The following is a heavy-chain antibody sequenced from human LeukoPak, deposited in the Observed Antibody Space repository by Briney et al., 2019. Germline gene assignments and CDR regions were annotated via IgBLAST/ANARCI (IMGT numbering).Heavy chain of an antibody. CDR3: AREDSGWYVDY. CDR1: GYTFTGYY. J-gene: IGHJ4*02. Sequence: ASVKVSCKASGYTFTGYYMHWVRQAPGQGLEWMGWINPNSGATNYAQKFEGRVTMTRDTSISTAYMELTRLRSDDTAVYYCAREDSGWYVDYWGQGTLVTVSS. V-gene: IGHV1-2*02. D-gene: IGHD6-19*01. CDR2: INPNSGAT.